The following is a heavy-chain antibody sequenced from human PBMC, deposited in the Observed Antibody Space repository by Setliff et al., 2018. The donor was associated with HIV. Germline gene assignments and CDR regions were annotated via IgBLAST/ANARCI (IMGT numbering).Heavy chain of an antibody. D-gene: IGHD2-2*01. CDR3: ARAPRGVGSSSHFDY. CDR1: GYTFSNYD. Sequence: ASVKVSCKASGYTFSNYDINWVRQATGQGLEWMGWMNPNSGNTGYAQKFQGRVTMTRNTSISTACMQLSSLRSEDTAVYFCARAPRGVGSSSHFDYWGRGTLVTVSS. CDR2: MNPNSGNT. J-gene: IGHJ4*02. V-gene: IGHV1-8*02.